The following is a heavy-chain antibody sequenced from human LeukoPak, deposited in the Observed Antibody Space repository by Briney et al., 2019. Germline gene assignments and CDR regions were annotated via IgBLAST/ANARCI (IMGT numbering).Heavy chain of an antibody. CDR1: GGSISSGGYS. J-gene: IGHJ3*02. V-gene: IGHV4-61*08. CDR3: ARNTAMAYHSPDWAFDI. Sequence: PSQTLSLTCAVSGGSISSGGYSWSWIRQPPGKGLEWIGYIYYSGSTNYNPSLKSRVTISVDTSKNQFSLKLSSVTAADTAVCYCARNTAMAYHSPDWAFDIWGQGTMVTVSS. D-gene: IGHD5-18*01. CDR2: IYYSGST.